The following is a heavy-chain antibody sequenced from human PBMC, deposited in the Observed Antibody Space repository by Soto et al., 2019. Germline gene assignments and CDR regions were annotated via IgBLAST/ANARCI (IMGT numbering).Heavy chain of an antibody. J-gene: IGHJ4*02. Sequence: SETLSLTCAVYGGSFSGYYWSWIRQPPGKGLEWIGEINHSGSTNYNPSLKSRVTISVDTSKNQFSLKLSSVTAADTAVYYCASTGEGQQLVPDYWGQGTLVTVSS. CDR1: GGSFSGYY. CDR2: INHSGST. V-gene: IGHV4-34*01. D-gene: IGHD6-13*01. CDR3: ASTGEGQQLVPDY.